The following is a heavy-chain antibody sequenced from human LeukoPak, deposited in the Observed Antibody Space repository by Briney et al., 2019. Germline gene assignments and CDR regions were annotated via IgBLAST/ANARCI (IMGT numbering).Heavy chain of an antibody. J-gene: IGHJ5*02. CDR3: ARGRDPIVVVPAAYLGGFDP. V-gene: IGHV4-4*07. CDR1: GDSISSYY. CDR2: IYISGST. D-gene: IGHD2-2*01. Sequence: SETLSLTCTVSGDSISSYYWSWIRQPVGKGLEWIGRIYISGSTNYNPSLKSRVTMSVDTSKNQFSLKLSSVTAADTAVYYCARGRDPIVVVPAAYLGGFDPWGQGTLVTVSS.